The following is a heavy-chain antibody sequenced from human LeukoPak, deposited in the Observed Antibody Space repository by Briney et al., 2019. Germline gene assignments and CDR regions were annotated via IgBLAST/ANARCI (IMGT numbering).Heavy chain of an antibody. CDR2: IKQDGSEK. D-gene: IGHD3-9*01. V-gene: IGHV3-7*01. J-gene: IGHJ5*02. CDR1: GFTFSSYW. Sequence: PGGSLRLSCAASGFTFSSYWMSWVRQAPGKGLEWVANIKQDGSEKYYVDSVKGRFTISRDNAKNSLYLQMNSLRAEDTAVYYCAREAYDILTGKEGFDPWGQGTLVTVSS. CDR3: AREAYDILTGKEGFDP.